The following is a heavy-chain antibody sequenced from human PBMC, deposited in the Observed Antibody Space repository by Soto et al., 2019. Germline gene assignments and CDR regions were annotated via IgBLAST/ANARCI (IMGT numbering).Heavy chain of an antibody. Sequence: QVQLVQSGAEVKKPGSSVKVSCKASGGTFSSYAISWVRQAPGQVLEWMGGIIPILGAANSAQKFQGSVTITADESTSTAYKELRSMRYEETAVYYCATAGDGDYQYPFDPWGQGTLVTVSS. CDR1: GGTFSSYA. D-gene: IGHD4-17*01. CDR3: ATAGDGDYQYPFDP. J-gene: IGHJ5*02. CDR2: IIPILGAA. V-gene: IGHV1-69*12.